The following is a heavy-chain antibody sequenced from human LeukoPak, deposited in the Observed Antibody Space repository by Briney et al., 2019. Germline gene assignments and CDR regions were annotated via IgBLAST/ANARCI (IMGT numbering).Heavy chain of an antibody. CDR2: IYYNGAT. CDR3: AREADNFDWRGFDY. J-gene: IGHJ4*02. D-gene: IGHD3-9*01. V-gene: IGHV4-31*03. CDR1: GGSISSGGYY. Sequence: SQTLSLTCTVSGGSISSGGYYWTWIRQHPEKGLEWIGYIYYNGATYYNPSLNGRVHISPDKSKNQFSLKLSSVTAADTAVYYCAREADNFDWRGFDYWGQGTLVTVSS.